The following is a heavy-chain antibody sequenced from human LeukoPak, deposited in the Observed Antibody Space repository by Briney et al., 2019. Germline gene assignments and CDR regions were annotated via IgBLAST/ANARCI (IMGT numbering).Heavy chain of an antibody. J-gene: IGHJ3*02. CDR1: GFTFSSYE. D-gene: IGHD3-22*01. CDR2: ISSSSSYI. V-gene: IGHV3-21*01. CDR3: ARVSLDSSGFPDAFDI. Sequence: SGRSLRLSCAASGFTFSSYEMNWVRQAPGKGLEWVSSISSSSSYIYYADSVKGRFTISRDNAKNSLYLQMNSLRAEDTAVYYCARVSLDSSGFPDAFDIWGQGTMVTVSS.